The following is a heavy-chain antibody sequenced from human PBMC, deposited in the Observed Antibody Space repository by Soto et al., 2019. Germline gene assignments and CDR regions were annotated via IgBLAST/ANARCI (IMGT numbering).Heavy chain of an antibody. Sequence: ASVKVSCKASGYTFTSYGISWVRQAPGQGLEWMGWISAYNGNTNYAQKLQGRVTMTRDTSISTAYMELSRLRSDDTAVYYCARVRKGAAAGTYYGMDVWGQGTTVTVSS. J-gene: IGHJ6*02. CDR3: ARVRKGAAAGTYYGMDV. CDR2: ISAYNGNT. V-gene: IGHV1-18*04. D-gene: IGHD6-13*01. CDR1: GYTFTSYG.